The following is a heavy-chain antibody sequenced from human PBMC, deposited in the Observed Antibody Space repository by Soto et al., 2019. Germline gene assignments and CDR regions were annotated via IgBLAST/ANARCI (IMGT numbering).Heavy chain of an antibody. D-gene: IGHD1-26*01. Sequence: GGSLRLSCAASGFTFCSYAMSWVRQAPGKGLEWVSAIGASGAGTYYADSVKGRFTISRDNSKNTLHLQMNSLRAEDTAVYYCALRKTGSYFDCWGQGTLVTVAS. CDR3: ALRKTGSYFDC. V-gene: IGHV3-23*01. J-gene: IGHJ4*02. CDR1: GFTFCSYA. CDR2: IGASGAGT.